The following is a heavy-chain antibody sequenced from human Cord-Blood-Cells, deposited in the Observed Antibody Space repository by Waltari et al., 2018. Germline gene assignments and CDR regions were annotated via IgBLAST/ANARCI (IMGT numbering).Heavy chain of an antibody. J-gene: IGHJ3*02. CDR1: GFTFSSYC. Sequence: EVQLVESGGGLVQPGGSLRLSCAASGFTFSSYCMRWVGQAPGKGLEWVANIKQDGSEKAYVDSVKGRSTIPRDNAKNSLYLQMNSLRAEDTAVYYGARERGYSGYDTDAVDIWGQGTMVTVSS. D-gene: IGHD5-12*01. CDR2: IKQDGSEK. V-gene: IGHV3-7*01. CDR3: ARERGYSGYDTDAVDI.